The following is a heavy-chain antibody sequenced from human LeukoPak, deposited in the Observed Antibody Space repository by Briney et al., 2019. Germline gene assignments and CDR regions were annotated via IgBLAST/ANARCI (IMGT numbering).Heavy chain of an antibody. Sequence: GGALRLSCAAPGFTFGNAWMSWVRQAPGEGVGWVGRIKSKTDGGTTDYAAPVKGRFTISRDDSKNTLYLQMNSLKTEDTAVYYCTTRDSSSWDYWGQGTLVTVSS. V-gene: IGHV3-15*01. CDR2: IKSKTDGGTT. J-gene: IGHJ4*02. D-gene: IGHD6-13*01. CDR1: GFTFGNAW. CDR3: TTRDSSSWDY.